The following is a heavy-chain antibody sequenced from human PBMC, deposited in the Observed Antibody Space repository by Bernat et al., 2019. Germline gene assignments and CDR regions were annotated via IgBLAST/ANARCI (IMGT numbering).Heavy chain of an antibody. CDR2: VSYRGST. CDR1: GDSVNSGSCY. CDR3: ARDNGIVGAAWYFDL. V-gene: IGHV4-61*01. Sequence: QVQLQESGPGLVKPSETLSLTCTVSGDSVNSGSCYWSWIWQPPGKGLEWIGYVSYRGSTNYNPSLKNRLTISADTSKNQFSLKLSSVTAADTAVYYCARDNGIVGAAWYFDLWGRGTLVSVSS. D-gene: IGHD1-26*01. J-gene: IGHJ2*01.